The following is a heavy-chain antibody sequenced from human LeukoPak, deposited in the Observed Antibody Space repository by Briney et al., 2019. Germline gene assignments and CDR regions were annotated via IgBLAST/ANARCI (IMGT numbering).Heavy chain of an antibody. CDR2: IKQDGSEK. CDR1: GFTFSSYW. D-gene: IGHD3-9*01. V-gene: IGHV3-7*01. CDR3: ARLLSSYYDILTGYCGPFDY. J-gene: IGHJ4*02. Sequence: GGSLRLSCAASGFTFSSYWMSWVRQAPGKGLEWVANIKQDGSEKYYVDSVKGRFTISRGNAKNSLYLQMNSLRAEDTAVYYCARLLSSYYDILTGYCGPFDYWGQGTLVTVSS.